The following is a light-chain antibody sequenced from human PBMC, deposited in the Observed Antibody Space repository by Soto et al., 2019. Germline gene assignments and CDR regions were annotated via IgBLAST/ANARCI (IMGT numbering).Light chain of an antibody. J-gene: IGKJ1*01. CDR2: AAS. CDR3: LQDYNYPWT. V-gene: IGKV1-6*01. CDR1: RYIRSD. Sequence: IRITRSPSSLSASVGDRVTIACRASRYIRSDLSWYQQRPGQAPKVLIYAASSLQSGVPSRFSGSGSGTDFTLTISSMQPEDFANYYCLQDYNYPWTFGQGTKVDIK.